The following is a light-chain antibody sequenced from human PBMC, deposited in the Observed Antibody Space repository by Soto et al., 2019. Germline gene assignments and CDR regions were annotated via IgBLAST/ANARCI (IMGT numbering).Light chain of an antibody. CDR2: DVR. V-gene: IGLV2-11*01. CDR3: CSYAGRPTFVL. J-gene: IGLJ2*01. CDR1: NSDVGGYNY. Sequence: QSALTQPRSVSGSPGQSVTISCTGTNSDVGGYNYFSWYQQHPGKAPKPIIYDVRTRPSGVPDRFSGSKSGNPASLTISGLQAEDEAEYYCCSYAGRPTFVLYGGGTKLTVL.